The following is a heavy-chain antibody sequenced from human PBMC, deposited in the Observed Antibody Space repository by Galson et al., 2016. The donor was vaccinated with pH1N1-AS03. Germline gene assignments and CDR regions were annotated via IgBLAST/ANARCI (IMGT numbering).Heavy chain of an antibody. CDR2: ITWNSDSI. CDR1: RLILYYHA. V-gene: IGHV3-9*01. CDR3: TALDF. Sequence: LRLNSEATRLILYYHAMHCLPLHPAKTEKKTQQITWNSDSIGYADSVKGRFTISRDNAQNSLYLQMNSLRSEDTALYYCTALDFWGLSTLVT. J-gene: IGHJ4*02.